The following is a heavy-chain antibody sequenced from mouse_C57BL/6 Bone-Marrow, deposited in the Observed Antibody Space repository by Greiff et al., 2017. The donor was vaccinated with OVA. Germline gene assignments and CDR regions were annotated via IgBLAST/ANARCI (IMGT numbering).Heavy chain of an antibody. V-gene: IGHV5-17*01. J-gene: IGHJ4*01. CDR2: ISSGSSTL. D-gene: IGHD1-2*01. CDR1: GFTFRDYG. Sequence: EVKLMESGGCLVKPGGSLKLSCAASGFTFRDYGMHWVRQAPEKGLEWVAYISSGSSTLSYADTVKGRFTISRDNAKNTLFLQMTSLRSEDTAMYYCHYDGYAMDYWGQGTSVTVSS. CDR3: HYDGYAMDY.